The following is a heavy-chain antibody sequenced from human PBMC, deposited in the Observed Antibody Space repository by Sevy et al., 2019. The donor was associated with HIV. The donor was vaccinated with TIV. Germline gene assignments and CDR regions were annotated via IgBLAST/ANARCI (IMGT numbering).Heavy chain of an antibody. CDR3: ARPTPRIAASSAAFFDY. V-gene: IGHV3-23*01. D-gene: IGHD6-13*01. J-gene: IGHJ4*02. CDR1: GFTFSSFA. Sequence: GGCLRLSCAASGFTFSSFAMSWVRQVPGKGLEWISSINGRGGSTYYADSVKGRVTLSRDNSKNTLFLQMDSLRAEDTALYYSARPTPRIAASSAAFFDYWGQGTLVTVSS. CDR2: INGRGGST.